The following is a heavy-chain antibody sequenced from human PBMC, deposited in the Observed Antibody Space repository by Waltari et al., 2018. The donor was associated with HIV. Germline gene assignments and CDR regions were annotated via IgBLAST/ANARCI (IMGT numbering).Heavy chain of an antibody. J-gene: IGHJ4*02. CDR3: ARGRVVVAATPWFDY. D-gene: IGHD2-15*01. CDR2: IYSGGST. V-gene: IGHV3-53*01. CDR1: GFTVSSNY. Sequence: EVQLVESGGGLIQPGGSLRLSCAASGFTVSSNYMSWVRQAPGKGLEGVSVIYSGGSTYYADSVKGRFTISRDNSKNTLYLQMNSLRAEDTAVYYCARGRVVVAATPWFDYWGQGTLVTVSS.